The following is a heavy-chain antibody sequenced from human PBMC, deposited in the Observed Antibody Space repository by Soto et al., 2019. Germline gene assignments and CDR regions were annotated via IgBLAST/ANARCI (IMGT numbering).Heavy chain of an antibody. CDR3: ARSQYSSSWYPFDY. CDR2: IYDDGSNK. D-gene: IGHD6-13*01. V-gene: IGHV3-33*01. CDR1: GFTFSSYG. J-gene: IGHJ4*02. Sequence: QVQLVESGGGVVQPGRSLRLSCAASGFTFSSYGMHWVRQAPVQGLEWVAVIYDDGSNKYYADSVKGRFTISRDNSKNTLYLQMNSLRAEDTAVFYCARSQYSSSWYPFDYWGQGTLVTVSS.